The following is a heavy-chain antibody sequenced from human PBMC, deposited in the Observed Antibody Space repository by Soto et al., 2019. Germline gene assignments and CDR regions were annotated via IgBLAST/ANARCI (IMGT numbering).Heavy chain of an antibody. V-gene: IGHV4-31*03. CDR2: IYYSGST. J-gene: IGHJ4*02. CDR3: ARTGERWILGYYVDY. D-gene: IGHD2-2*03. CDR1: GGSISSGGYY. Sequence: QVQLQESGPGLVKPSQTLSLTCTVSGGSISSGGYYWSWIRQHPGKGLEWIGYIYYSGSTYYNPSLKSRVTISVDTSKNQFSLKLSSVTAADTAVYYCARTGERWILGYYVDYWGQGTLVTVSS.